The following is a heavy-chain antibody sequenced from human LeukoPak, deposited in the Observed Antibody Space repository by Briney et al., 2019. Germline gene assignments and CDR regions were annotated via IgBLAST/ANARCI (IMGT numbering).Heavy chain of an antibody. CDR2: ISSSGSTN. CDR3: STATYSSGYHYFES. Sequence: GGSLRLSCAASGFPFNDYFMSWIRQAPGKGLEWISYISSSGSTNYYADSVKGRFTISRDNAKNSLYLQMNTLRTEDTAVYFCSTATYSSGYHYFESWGQGTLVTVSS. CDR1: GFPFNDYF. D-gene: IGHD5-18*01. V-gene: IGHV3-11*04. J-gene: IGHJ4*02.